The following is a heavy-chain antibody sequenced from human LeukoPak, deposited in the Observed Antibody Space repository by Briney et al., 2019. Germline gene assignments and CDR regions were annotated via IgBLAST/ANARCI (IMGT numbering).Heavy chain of an antibody. Sequence: TGGSLRLSCAASGFTFSSYWMHWVRQAPGKGLVWVSRINSDVSSTSYADSVKGRFTISRDNAKNTLYLQMNTLRAEDTAVYYCVSIPGDWGQGILVTVSS. V-gene: IGHV3-74*01. J-gene: IGHJ4*02. CDR1: GFTFSSYW. D-gene: IGHD7-27*01. CDR3: VSIPGD. CDR2: INSDVSST.